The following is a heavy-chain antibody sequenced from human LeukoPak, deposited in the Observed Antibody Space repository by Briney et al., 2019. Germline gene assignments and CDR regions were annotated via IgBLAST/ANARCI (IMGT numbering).Heavy chain of an antibody. Sequence: PSETLSLTCAVYGGSFSGYYWSWIRQPPGEGLEWIGEINHSGSTNYNPSLKSRVTISVDTSKNQFSLKLSSVTAADTAVYYCARAHGDYGSYWGQGTLVTVSS. CDR1: GGSFSGYY. V-gene: IGHV4-34*01. CDR2: INHSGST. J-gene: IGHJ4*02. D-gene: IGHD4-17*01. CDR3: ARAHGDYGSY.